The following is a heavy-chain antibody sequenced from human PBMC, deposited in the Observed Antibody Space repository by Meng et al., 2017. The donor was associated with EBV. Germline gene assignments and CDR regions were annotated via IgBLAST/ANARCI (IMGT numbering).Heavy chain of an antibody. CDR2: INAGNGNT. V-gene: IGHV1-3*01. CDR3: ARLAPLVGSGSSKGLDY. CDR1: GYTFTSYA. Sequence: QVQLVQSGAEVKKPGASVKVSCKASGYTFTSYAMHWVRQAPGQRLEWMGWINAGNGNTKYSQKFQGRVTITRDTSASTAYMELSSLRSEDTAVYYCARLAPLVGSGSSKGLDYWGQGTLVTVSS. D-gene: IGHD3-10*01. J-gene: IGHJ4*02.